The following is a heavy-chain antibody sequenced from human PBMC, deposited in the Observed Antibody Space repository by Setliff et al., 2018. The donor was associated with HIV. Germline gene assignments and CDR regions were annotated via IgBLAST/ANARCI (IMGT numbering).Heavy chain of an antibody. CDR2: MYDGSST. CDR3: AKGSGFYDY. V-gene: IGHV3-53*01. J-gene: IGHJ4*02. CDR1: GFTFNKYY. D-gene: IGHD3-22*01. Sequence: PGGSLRLSCAASGFTFNKYYMTWVGQAPGKGLEWVALMYDGSSTYYADSVKGRFTITRDISKNTLDLQMNSLRVDDTAVYYCAKGSGFYDYWGQGTLVTVSS.